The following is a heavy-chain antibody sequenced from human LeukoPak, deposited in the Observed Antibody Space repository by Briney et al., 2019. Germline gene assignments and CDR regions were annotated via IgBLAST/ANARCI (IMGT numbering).Heavy chain of an antibody. D-gene: IGHD3-9*01. J-gene: IGHJ6*02. CDR2: INHSGST. Sequence: AETLSLTCAVYGGSFSGYYWSWIRQPPGKGLEWIGEINHSGSTKDNPSLKSRVTISVDTSKNQFSLKLSSVTAADTAVYYCARGRPLYYDILTGYPNPLYYYYGMDVWGQGTTVTVSS. CDR3: ARGRPLYYDILTGYPNPLYYYYGMDV. CDR1: GGSFSGYY. V-gene: IGHV4-34*01.